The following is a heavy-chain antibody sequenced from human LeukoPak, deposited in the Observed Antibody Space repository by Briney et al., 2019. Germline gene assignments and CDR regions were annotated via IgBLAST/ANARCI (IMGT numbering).Heavy chain of an antibody. V-gene: IGHV1-8*03. J-gene: IGHJ4*02. D-gene: IGHD6-19*01. CDR3: ARVGPYSSGWDVDEQAFDY. CDR2: MNPNSGNT. Sequence: ASVKVSCKASGYTFTSYDINWVRQATGQGLEWMGWMNPNSGNTGYAQKFQGRVTITRNTSISTAYMELSSLRSEDTAVYYCARVGPYSSGWDVDEQAFDYWGQGTLVTVSS. CDR1: GYTFTSYD.